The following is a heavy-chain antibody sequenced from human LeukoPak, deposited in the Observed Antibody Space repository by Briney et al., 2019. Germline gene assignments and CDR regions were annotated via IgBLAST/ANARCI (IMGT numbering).Heavy chain of an antibody. J-gene: IGHJ4*02. V-gene: IGHV1-18*01. CDR3: ARDVRGRGDYYFDY. Sequence: GASVNVSCKSSVYTFTKYGVSGVRQAPGQGLECMGWISAYNGNTNYAQKFQDRVTMTTDTSTSTAYMELRTLRSDDTAVYYCARDVRGRGDYYFDYWGQGTLVTVSS. CDR2: ISAYNGNT. CDR1: VYTFTKYG. D-gene: IGHD3-10*02.